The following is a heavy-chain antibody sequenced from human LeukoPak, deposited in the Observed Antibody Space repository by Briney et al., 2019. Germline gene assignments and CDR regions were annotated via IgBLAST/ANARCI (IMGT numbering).Heavy chain of an antibody. Sequence: SETLSLTCTVSGGSISTYYCNWIRQPPGKGLEWIGYIYYSGSTNYNPSLKSRVTISVDTSKNQFSLKLSSVTAADTAVYYCARDGYGGYVASGSFDYWGQGTLVTVSS. CDR2: IYYSGST. CDR1: GGSISTYY. V-gene: IGHV4-59*01. J-gene: IGHJ4*02. D-gene: IGHD5-12*01. CDR3: ARDGYGGYVASGSFDY.